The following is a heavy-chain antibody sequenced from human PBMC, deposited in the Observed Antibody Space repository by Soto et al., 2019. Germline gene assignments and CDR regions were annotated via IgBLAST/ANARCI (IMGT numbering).Heavy chain of an antibody. J-gene: IGHJ6*02. V-gene: IGHV3-13*01. D-gene: IGHD5-12*01. CDR2: IGAAGDT. CDR1: GFTFNNYD. CDR3: ARDSGYDLTQPGMDV. Sequence: LRLSCAASGFTFNNYDMHWVRQATGKGLEWVAVIGAAGDTHYPGSVKGRFTISRENGKNSVYLQMNSLRAGDTAIYYCARDSGYDLTQPGMDVWGQGTTVTVSS.